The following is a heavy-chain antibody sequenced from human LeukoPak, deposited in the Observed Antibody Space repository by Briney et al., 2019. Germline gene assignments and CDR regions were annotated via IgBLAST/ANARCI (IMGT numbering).Heavy chain of an antibody. CDR2: IKSKTDGGTT. D-gene: IGHD1-26*01. J-gene: IGHJ4*02. CDR3: TTARRWEFSFAY. V-gene: IGHV3-15*01. Sequence: GGSLRLSCAASGFTFSNVWMSWVRQAPGKGLDWVGRIKSKTDGGTTDYAAPVNGRFTISRDDSKNTLYLQMNSLKTEDTAVYYCTTARRWEFSFAYWGQGTLVTVSS. CDR1: GFTFSNVW.